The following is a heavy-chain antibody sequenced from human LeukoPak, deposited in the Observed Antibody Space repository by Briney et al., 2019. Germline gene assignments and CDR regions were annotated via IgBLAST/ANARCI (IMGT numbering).Heavy chain of an antibody. Sequence: PSETLPLTCTVSGGSISSYYWSWIRQPPGKGLEWIGYIFHSGSTSYSPSLKSRVTMSVDTSKSQFSLKLSSVTAADTAVYYCARHSQVVRGWFDPWGQGTLVTVSS. CDR3: ARHSQVVRGWFDP. V-gene: IGHV4-59*08. J-gene: IGHJ5*02. CDR2: IFHSGST. D-gene: IGHD3-10*01. CDR1: GGSISSYY.